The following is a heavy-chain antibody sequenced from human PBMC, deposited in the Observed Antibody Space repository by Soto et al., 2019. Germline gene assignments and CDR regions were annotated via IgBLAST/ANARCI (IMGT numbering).Heavy chain of an antibody. J-gene: IGHJ4*02. CDR2: ISADGSLT. V-gene: IGHV3-74*01. CDR3: VRAGHPIVVVPAALEY. CDR1: GFSINSYW. D-gene: IGHD2-2*01. Sequence: GGSLRLSCAASGFSINSYWMHWVRHTPGKGLAWVSRISADGSLTAYTDSVKGRFIISRDNARNTVFLQMNSLRAEDTAVYYCVRAGHPIVVVPAALEYWGQGALVTVSS.